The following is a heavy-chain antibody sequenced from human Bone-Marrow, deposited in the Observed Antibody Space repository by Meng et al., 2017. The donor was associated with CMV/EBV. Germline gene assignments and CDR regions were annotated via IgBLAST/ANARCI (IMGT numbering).Heavy chain of an antibody. J-gene: IGHJ4*02. V-gene: IGHV3-15*01. Sequence: GESLKISCAASGFTFSGYTMNWVRQAPGKGLEWVGRIKRKTDGGTTDYAAPVKGRFTISRDDSKNTLYLQMNSLKTEDTAVYYCTTETYYDILTGGGDYWGQGTLVTVSS. CDR2: IKRKTDGGTT. CDR1: GFTFSGYT. D-gene: IGHD3-9*01. CDR3: TTETYYDILTGGGDY.